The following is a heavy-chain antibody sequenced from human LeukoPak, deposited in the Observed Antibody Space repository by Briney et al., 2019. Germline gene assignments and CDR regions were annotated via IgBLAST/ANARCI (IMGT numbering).Heavy chain of an antibody. V-gene: IGHV4-39*07. CDR3: ASQSAAGTYWFDP. J-gene: IGHJ5*02. Sequence: SATLSLTCTVSGGSISSSSYYWGWIRPPPGKGLEWIGSIYYSGSTYYNPSLKSRVTISVDTSKNQFSLKLSSVTAADTAVYYCASQSAAGTYWFDPWGQGTLVTVSS. D-gene: IGHD6-13*01. CDR2: IYYSGST. CDR1: GGSISSSSYY.